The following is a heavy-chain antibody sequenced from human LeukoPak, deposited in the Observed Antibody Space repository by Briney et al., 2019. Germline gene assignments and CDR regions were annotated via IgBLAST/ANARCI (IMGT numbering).Heavy chain of an antibody. D-gene: IGHD2-21*01. CDR1: GYSISSGYY. CDR2: IYHSGST. J-gene: IGHJ4*02. CDR3: ARAGTPTRLWY. V-gene: IGHV4-38-2*02. Sequence: SETLSLTCTVSGYSISSGYYWGWIRQPPGKGLEWIGSIYHSGSTYYNPSLKSRVTISVDTSKNQFSLKLSSVTAADTAVYYCARAGTPTRLWYWGQGTLVTVSS.